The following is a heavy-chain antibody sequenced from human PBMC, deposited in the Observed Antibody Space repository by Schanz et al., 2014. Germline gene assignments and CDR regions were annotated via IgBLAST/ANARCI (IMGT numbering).Heavy chain of an antibody. CDR3: AKEKEEVAADGSFFDY. D-gene: IGHD6-13*01. J-gene: IGHJ4*02. CDR1: GFTFSNHG. V-gene: IGHV3-33*06. Sequence: QVQLVESGGGVVQPGRSLRLSCAASGFTFSNHGMHWVRQSPGKGLEWVALIWYDGSNEYYADSVKGRFTISRDNPKNTVNLQMNSLRAEDTAVYYCAKEKEEVAADGSFFDYWGQGTLXTVSS. CDR2: IWYDGSNE.